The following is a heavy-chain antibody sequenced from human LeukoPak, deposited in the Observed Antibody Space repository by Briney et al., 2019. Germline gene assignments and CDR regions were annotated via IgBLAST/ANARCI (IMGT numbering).Heavy chain of an antibody. J-gene: IGHJ5*02. CDR3: ARGGSSWYGNWFDP. D-gene: IGHD6-13*01. Sequence: SETLSLTCTVSGGSISSGGYYWGWIRQPPGKGLEWIGSIYHSGSTYYNPSLKSRVTISVDTSKNQFSLKLSSVTAADTAVYYCARGGSSWYGNWFDPWGQGTLVTVSS. CDR2: IYHSGST. CDR1: GGSISSGGYY. V-gene: IGHV4-39*07.